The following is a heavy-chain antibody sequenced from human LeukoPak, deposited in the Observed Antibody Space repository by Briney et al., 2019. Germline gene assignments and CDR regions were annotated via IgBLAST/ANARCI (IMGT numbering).Heavy chain of an antibody. CDR2: INHSGST. CDR3: ARVRWDGDTAMEGYYFDY. J-gene: IGHJ4*02. V-gene: IGHV4-34*09. Sequence: PSETLSLTCAVYGGSFSGYYWSWIRQPPGKGLEWIGEINHSGSTNYNPSLKSRVTISVDTSKNQFSLKLSSVTAADTAVYYCARVRWDGDTAMEGYYFDYWGQGTLVTVSS. CDR1: GGSFSGYY. D-gene: IGHD5-18*01.